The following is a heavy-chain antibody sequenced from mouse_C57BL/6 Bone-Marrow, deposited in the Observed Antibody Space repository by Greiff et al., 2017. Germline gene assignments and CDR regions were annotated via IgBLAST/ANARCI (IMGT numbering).Heavy chain of an antibody. CDR2: IYPNSGST. J-gene: IGHJ2*01. D-gene: IGHD2-5*01. Sequence: QVQLQQPGAELVKPGASVKLSCKASGYTFTSYWMHWVKQRPGQGLEWIGMIYPNSGSTNYNEKFKSKATLTVDKSSSTAYMQLSSLTSEDSAVYCCARSWYSTFFDYWGQGTTRTVSS. CDR3: ARSWYSTFFDY. V-gene: IGHV1-64*01. CDR1: GYTFTSYW.